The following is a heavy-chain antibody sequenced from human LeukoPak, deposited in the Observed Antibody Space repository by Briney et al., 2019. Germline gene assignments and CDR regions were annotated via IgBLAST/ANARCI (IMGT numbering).Heavy chain of an antibody. CDR2: IKQDGSEK. D-gene: IGHD2-8*01. Sequence: GGSLRLSCAASGFTFSSYWMSWVRQAPGKGLEWVANIKQDGSEKYYVDSVKGRFTISRDNAKNSLYLQMNSLRAEDTAVYYCAKDLRPKDYIVLMVYAIGFWGQGTLVTVSS. CDR3: AKDLRPKDYIVLMVYAIGF. V-gene: IGHV3-7*01. CDR1: GFTFSSYW. J-gene: IGHJ4*02.